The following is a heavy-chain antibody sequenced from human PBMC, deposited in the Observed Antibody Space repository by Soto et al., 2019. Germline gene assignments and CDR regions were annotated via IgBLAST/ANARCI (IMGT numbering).Heavy chain of an antibody. D-gene: IGHD5-18*01. V-gene: IGHV3-23*01. CDR3: AKGKRDGYSYGYYYYYGMDV. CDR1: GFTFSSYA. Sequence: GGSLRLSCAASGFTFSSYAMSWVRQAPGKGLEWVSAISGSGGSTYYADSVKGRFTISRDNSKNTLYLQMNSLRAEDTAVYYCAKGKRDGYSYGYYYYYGMDVWGQGTTVTVSS. J-gene: IGHJ6*02. CDR2: ISGSGGST.